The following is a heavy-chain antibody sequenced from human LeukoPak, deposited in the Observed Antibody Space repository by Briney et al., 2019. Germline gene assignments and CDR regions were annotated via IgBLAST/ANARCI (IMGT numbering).Heavy chain of an antibody. D-gene: IGHD3-10*01. Sequence: GGSLRLSCAASGFTFSSYAMNWVRQAPGKGLEWVSSISGRSADIYYADSVKGRFTISRDNAKNSVFLQMNNLRVEDTAIYYCASFPPYMVRTDAFDIWGQGTMVTVSS. CDR1: GFTFSSYA. CDR2: ISGRSADI. J-gene: IGHJ3*02. V-gene: IGHV3-21*06. CDR3: ASFPPYMVRTDAFDI.